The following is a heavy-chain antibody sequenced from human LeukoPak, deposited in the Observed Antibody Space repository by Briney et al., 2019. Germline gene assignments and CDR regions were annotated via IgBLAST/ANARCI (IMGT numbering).Heavy chain of an antibody. V-gene: IGHV3-23*01. CDR3: AKPFYSDYDSYFDY. Sequence: PGGSLRLSCAASGFTFSSYAMHWVRQAPGKGLEWVAAISGSGDGTYSADSVKGRFTISRDNSKNTLYLQMNSLRAEDTAVYYCAKPFYSDYDSYFDYWGQGTLVTVSS. CDR2: ISGSGDGT. D-gene: IGHD5-12*01. J-gene: IGHJ4*02. CDR1: GFTFSSYA.